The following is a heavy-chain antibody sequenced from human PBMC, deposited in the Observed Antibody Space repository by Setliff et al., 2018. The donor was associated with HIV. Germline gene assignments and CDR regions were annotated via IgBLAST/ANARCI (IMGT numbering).Heavy chain of an antibody. CDR2: IYYTGTT. Sequence: SETLSLTCTVSGGSISTYYWSWIRQPPGKGLELIGYIYYTGTTNYNPSLKSRVTISLDTSQNHFSLKLTSVTAADTAVYYCARHITGGLAAPAWFDPWGQGTLVTVSS. V-gene: IGHV4-59*08. J-gene: IGHJ5*02. CDR1: GGSISTYY. CDR3: ARHITGGLAAPAWFDP. D-gene: IGHD6-13*01.